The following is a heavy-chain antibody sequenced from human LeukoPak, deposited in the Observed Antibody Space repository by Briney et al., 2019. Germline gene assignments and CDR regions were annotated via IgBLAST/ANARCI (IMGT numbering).Heavy chain of an antibody. V-gene: IGHV3-66*01. D-gene: IGHD3-22*01. J-gene: IGHJ4*02. Sequence: QPGGSLRLSCAASKFTFSNAWMSWVRQAPGKGLEWVSVIYSGGSTYYADSVKGRFTISRDNSKNTLYLQMNSLRAEDTAVYYCARDEESSGYTYWGQGTLVTVSS. CDR3: ARDEESSGYTY. CDR1: KFTFSNAW. CDR2: IYSGGST.